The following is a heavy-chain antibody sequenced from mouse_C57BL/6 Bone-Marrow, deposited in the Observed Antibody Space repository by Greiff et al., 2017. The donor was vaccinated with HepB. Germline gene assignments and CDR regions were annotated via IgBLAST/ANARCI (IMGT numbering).Heavy chain of an antibody. J-gene: IGHJ4*01. Sequence: DVHLVESGGGLVKPGGSLKLSCAASGFTFSSYAMSWVRQTPEKRLEWVATISDGGSYTYYPDNVKGRFTISRDNAKNNLYLQMRHLKSEDTAMYCCASDIATVPYAMAYWGQGTSVTVSS. CDR2: ISDGGSYT. CDR1: GFTFSSYA. CDR3: ASDIATVPYAMAY. V-gene: IGHV5-4*01. D-gene: IGHD5-1*01.